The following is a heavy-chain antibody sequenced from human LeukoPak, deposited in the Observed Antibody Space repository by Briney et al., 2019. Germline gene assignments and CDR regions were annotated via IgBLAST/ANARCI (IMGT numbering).Heavy chain of an antibody. V-gene: IGHV4-59*01. J-gene: IGHJ4*02. CDR3: ARGTRKGEGDY. Sequence: SETLSLTCTVSGGSISSYYWSWIRQPPGKGLEWIGYIYYSGSTNYNPSLKSRVTISVDTSKNQFSLKLSSVTAADTAVYYCARGTRKGEGDYRGQGTLVTVSS. D-gene: IGHD3-16*01. CDR1: GGSISSYY. CDR2: IYYSGST.